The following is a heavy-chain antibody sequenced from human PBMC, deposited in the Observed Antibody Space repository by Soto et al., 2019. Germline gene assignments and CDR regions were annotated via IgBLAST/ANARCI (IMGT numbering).Heavy chain of an antibody. J-gene: IGHJ3*02. CDR3: ARGGDYSSSSWDAFDI. D-gene: IGHD6-6*01. Sequence: QVQLQQWGAGLLKPSETLSLTCAVYGGSFSGYYWSWIRQPPGKGLEWMGEINHSGSTNYNPSLKSRVTISVDTSKNQFSLKLSSVTAADTAVYYCARGGDYSSSSWDAFDIWGQGTMVTVSS. CDR2: INHSGST. CDR1: GGSFSGYY. V-gene: IGHV4-34*01.